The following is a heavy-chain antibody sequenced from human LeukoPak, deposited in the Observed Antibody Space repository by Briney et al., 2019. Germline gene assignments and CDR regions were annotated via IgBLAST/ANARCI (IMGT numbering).Heavy chain of an antibody. CDR2: ISSSGSTI. CDR1: GFTFSNAW. D-gene: IGHD3-10*01. V-gene: IGHV3-11*04. J-gene: IGHJ4*02. Sequence: PGGSLRLSCAASGFTFSNAWMSWVRQAPGKGLEWVSYISSSGSTIYYAGSVKGRFTISRDNAKNSLYLQMNSLRAEDTAVYYCARDFIRGVRPNAWGQGTLVTVSS. CDR3: ARDFIRGVRPNA.